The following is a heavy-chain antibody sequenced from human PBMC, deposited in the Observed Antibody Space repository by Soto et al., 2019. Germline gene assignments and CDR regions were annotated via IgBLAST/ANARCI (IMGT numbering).Heavy chain of an antibody. J-gene: IGHJ4*02. CDR1: GFSLSTSGVG. Sequence: QITLKESGPTLVKPTQTLTLTCTFSGFSLSTSGVGVGWIRQPPGKALEWLALIYWDDDKRYSPSLKSRLTIPNDSSKNQVVPTMTNMDPVDTATYYRAHIYGAYDNFDYWGQGTLVTVSS. V-gene: IGHV2-5*02. D-gene: IGHD5-12*01. CDR3: AHIYGAYDNFDY. CDR2: IYWDDDK.